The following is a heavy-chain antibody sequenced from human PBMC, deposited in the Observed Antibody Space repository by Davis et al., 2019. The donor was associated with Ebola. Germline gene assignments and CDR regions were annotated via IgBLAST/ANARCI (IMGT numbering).Heavy chain of an antibody. V-gene: IGHV1-69*04. CDR3: ARDPSRYSGYGYYYYYGMDV. Sequence: SVKVSCKASGGTFSSYAISWVRQVPGQGLEWMGRIIPILGIANYAQKFQGRVTITADKSTSTAYMELSSLRTEDTAVYYCARDPSRYSGYGYYYYYGMDVWGQGTTVTVSS. J-gene: IGHJ6*02. CDR1: GGTFSSYA. D-gene: IGHD5-12*01. CDR2: IIPILGIA.